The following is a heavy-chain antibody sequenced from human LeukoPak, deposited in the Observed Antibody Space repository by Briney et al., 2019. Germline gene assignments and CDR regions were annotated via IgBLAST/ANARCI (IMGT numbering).Heavy chain of an antibody. V-gene: IGHV3-9*01. D-gene: IGHD1-26*01. J-gene: IGHJ4*02. CDR2: RSWNSGSI. CDR1: GFTFDDYA. CDR3: AKDLNSGSPGGGNFDY. Sequence: GRSLRLSCAASGFTFDDYAMHLVWQAPGKGLEWVSGRSWNSGSIGYADSVKGRFTISRDNAKNSLYLQMNSLRAEDTALYYCAKDLNSGSPGGGNFDYWGQGTLVTVSS.